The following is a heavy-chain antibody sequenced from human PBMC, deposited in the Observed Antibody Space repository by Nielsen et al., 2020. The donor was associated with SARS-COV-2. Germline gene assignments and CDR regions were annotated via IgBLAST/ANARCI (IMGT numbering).Heavy chain of an antibody. Sequence: ASVKVSCKASGYTFTSYGISWVRQAPGQGLEWMGWISAYNGNTNYAQKLQGRVTMTTDTSTSTAYMELRSLRSEDTAVYYCARRRDGYNSLDYWGQGTLVTVSS. J-gene: IGHJ4*02. D-gene: IGHD5-24*01. CDR1: GYTFTSYG. CDR3: ARRRDGYNSLDY. CDR2: ISAYNGNT. V-gene: IGHV1-18*01.